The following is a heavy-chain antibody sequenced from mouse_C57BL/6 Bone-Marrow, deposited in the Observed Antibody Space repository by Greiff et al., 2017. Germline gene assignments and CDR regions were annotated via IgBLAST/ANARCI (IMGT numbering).Heavy chain of an antibody. D-gene: IGHD2-14*01. J-gene: IGHJ3*01. V-gene: IGHV5-17*01. Sequence: EVKLQESGGGLVKPGGSLKLSCAASGFTFSDYGMHWVRQAPEKGLEWVAYISSGSSTIYYADTVKGRFTISRDNAKNTLFLQMTSLMSEDTAMYYCARGTTGFAYWGQGTLVTVSA. CDR3: ARGTTGFAY. CDR1: GFTFSDYG. CDR2: ISSGSSTI.